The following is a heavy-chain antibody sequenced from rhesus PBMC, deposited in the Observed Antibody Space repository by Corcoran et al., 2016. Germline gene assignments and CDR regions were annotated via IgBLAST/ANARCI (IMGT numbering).Heavy chain of an antibody. D-gene: IGHD5-12*01. CDR3: ARDGYSYSHDAFDF. V-gene: IGHV4-106*01. CDR1: GGSISDDYY. Sequence: QVQLQESGPGLVKPSETLSLTCAVSGGSISDDYYWSWIRQPPGKGLEWIGYIYGSGGGTNYNPSLKNRVTISIDTSKNQFALKLSSVTAADTAVYYCARDGYSYSHDAFDFWGQVLRVTVSS. J-gene: IGHJ3*01. CDR2: IYGSGGGT.